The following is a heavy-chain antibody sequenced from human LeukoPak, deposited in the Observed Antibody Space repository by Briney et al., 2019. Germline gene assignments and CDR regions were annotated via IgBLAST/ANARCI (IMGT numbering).Heavy chain of an antibody. V-gene: IGHV3-21*01. CDR2: ISASSDYT. CDR1: GFNFTAYG. Sequence: GGSLRLSCAASGFNFTAYGMNWVRLAPGKGLEWVSSISASSDYTYYADSVTGRFTISRDNAKNSLYLQMNSLRAEDTAVYYCAQLKLGTQDYWGQGTLVTVSS. CDR3: AQLKLGTQDY. D-gene: IGHD7-27*01. J-gene: IGHJ4*02.